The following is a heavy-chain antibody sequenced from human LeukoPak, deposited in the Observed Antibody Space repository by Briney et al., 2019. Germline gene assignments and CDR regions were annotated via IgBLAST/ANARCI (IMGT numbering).Heavy chain of an antibody. J-gene: IGHJ4*02. CDR1: GYTFTGYY. CDR3: ARVLKGAVAVSFDY. D-gene: IGHD6-19*01. Sequence: ASVKVSCKTSGYTFTGYYLHWVRQAPGQGLEWMGWISAYNGNTNYAQKLQGRVTMTTDTPTSTAYMELRSLRSDDTAVYYCARVLKGAVAVSFDYWGQGTLVTVSS. CDR2: ISAYNGNT. V-gene: IGHV1-18*04.